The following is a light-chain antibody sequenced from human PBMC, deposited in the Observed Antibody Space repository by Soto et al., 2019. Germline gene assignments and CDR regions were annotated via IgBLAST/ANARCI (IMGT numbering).Light chain of an antibody. V-gene: IGKV1-33*01. CDR3: QQYDALPLS. J-gene: IGKJ5*01. Sequence: DIQVTQSPSSLSTSVGDRVTITCQASQDIAYYLNWYQQKPGQAPKLLIYDASHLEAGVPSRFSGSGSGTHFTFTISSLQAEDIATYSCQQYDALPLSFGQGTRLEIK. CDR1: QDIAYY. CDR2: DAS.